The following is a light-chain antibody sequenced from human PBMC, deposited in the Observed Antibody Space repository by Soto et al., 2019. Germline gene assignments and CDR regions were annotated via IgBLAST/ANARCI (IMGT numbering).Light chain of an antibody. J-gene: IGLJ1*01. V-gene: IGLV1-44*01. CDR1: NSNIGSNF. Sequence: QLVLTQPPSASGTPGQRVTISCSGTNSNIGSNFVYWYQHLPGTTPKLLVFSYNQRPSGVPDRFSGSKSGTSASLAISGLQSEDEADYYCAAWDDSLNGHYVFGTGTKLTVL. CDR3: AAWDDSLNGHYV. CDR2: SYN.